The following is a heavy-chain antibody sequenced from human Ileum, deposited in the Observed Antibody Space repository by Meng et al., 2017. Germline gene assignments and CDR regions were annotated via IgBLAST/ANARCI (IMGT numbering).Heavy chain of an antibody. D-gene: IGHD4-23*01. V-gene: IGHV4-4*02. CDR2: IYHSVLV. Sequence: HVQRQGSGPGQLAPSRPLSFACAGSGASSSTTNWGSWVRPPRGEGMELIRKIYHSVLVNYNLSLKSRVTLSLDKQKNQSLCQLISVAAAETGVYYCTANSGKKMHSWGQETLVTVSS. CDR1: GASSSTTNW. J-gene: IGHJ4*02. CDR3: TANSGKKMHS.